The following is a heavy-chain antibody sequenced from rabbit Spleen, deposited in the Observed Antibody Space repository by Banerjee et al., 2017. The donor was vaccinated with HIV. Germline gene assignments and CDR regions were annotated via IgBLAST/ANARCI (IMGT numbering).Heavy chain of an antibody. V-gene: IGHV1S45*01. Sequence: QEQLVESGGGLVKPEGSLTLTCKASGFDLSSYYYYMCWVRQAPGKGLEWIGCFNNGNIYYANWAKGRFTISKTSSTTVTLQLTSLTAADTATYFCARDLTGVIGWNFGWWGPGTLVTVS. J-gene: IGHJ4*01. CDR3: ARDLTGVIGWNFGW. D-gene: IGHD1-1*01. CDR1: GFDLSSYYYY. CDR2: FNNGNI.